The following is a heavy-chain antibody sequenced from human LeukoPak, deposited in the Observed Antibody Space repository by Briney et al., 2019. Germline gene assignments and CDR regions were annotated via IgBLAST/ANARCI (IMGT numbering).Heavy chain of an antibody. V-gene: IGHV4-34*01. J-gene: IGHJ4*02. CDR2: INHSGST. Sequence: AETLSLTCAVYGGSFSGYYWSWIRQPPGKGLEWIGEINHSGSTNYNPSLKSRVTISVDTSKNQFSLKLSSVTPADTAVYYCARGRDGPDYWGQGTLLTVSS. CDR1: GGSFSGYY. D-gene: IGHD5-24*01. CDR3: ARGRDGPDY.